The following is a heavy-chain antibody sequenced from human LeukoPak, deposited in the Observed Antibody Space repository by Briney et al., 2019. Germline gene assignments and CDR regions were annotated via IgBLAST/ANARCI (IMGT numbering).Heavy chain of an antibody. CDR2: ISSSGSTI. D-gene: IGHD1-26*01. J-gene: IGHJ3*02. CDR3: ARDPVVGATSGAFDI. V-gene: IGHV3-48*03. Sequence: GGSLRLSCAASGFTFSSYEMNWVRQAPGKGLEWVSYISSSGSTIYYADSVKGRFTISRDNAKNSLYLQMNSLRAEDTAVYYCARDPVVGATSGAFDIWGQGTMVTVSS. CDR1: GFTFSSYE.